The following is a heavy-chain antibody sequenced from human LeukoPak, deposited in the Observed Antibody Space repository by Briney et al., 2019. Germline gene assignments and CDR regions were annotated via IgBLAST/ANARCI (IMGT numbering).Heavy chain of an antibody. V-gene: IGHV4-39*01. CDR3: ARPWSTSLRDAFDI. CDR1: GVSISSSSYY. J-gene: IGHJ3*02. Sequence: PSETLSLTCTVSGVSISSSSYYWGWIRQPPGKGLEWIGSIYYSGSTYYNPSLKSRVTISVDTSKNQFSLKLSSLTAADTAVYYCARPWSTSLRDAFDIWGQGTMVTVSS. CDR2: IYYSGST. D-gene: IGHD3-3*01.